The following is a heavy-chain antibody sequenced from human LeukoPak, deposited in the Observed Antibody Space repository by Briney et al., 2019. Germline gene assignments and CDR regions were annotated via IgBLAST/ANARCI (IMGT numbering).Heavy chain of an antibody. CDR1: GGSIRSDY. Sequence: SETLSLTCTVSGGSIRSDYWSWVRQPPGKGLEWIGYIHYSGSTNYNASLKSRVTMSVDMSKNQFSLKLTSVTAADTAVYYCARHERDASLDHALDIWGQGTMVTVSS. CDR3: ARHERDASLDHALDI. CDR2: IHYSGST. V-gene: IGHV4-59*01. D-gene: IGHD5-24*01. J-gene: IGHJ3*02.